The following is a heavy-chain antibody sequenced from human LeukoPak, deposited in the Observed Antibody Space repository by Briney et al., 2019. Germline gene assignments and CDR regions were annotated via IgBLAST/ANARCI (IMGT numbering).Heavy chain of an antibody. Sequence: PGGSLRLSCAASGFSFSSYEMNWVRQAPGKGLEWVSYIRSTGSTVYYAGSVKSRFTISRDNARNSLYLQMNSLRAEDTAVYYCARSVNLNAFDIWGQGTMVTVSS. CDR3: ARSVNLNAFDI. V-gene: IGHV3-48*03. J-gene: IGHJ3*02. CDR2: IRSTGSTV. CDR1: GFSFSSYE. D-gene: IGHD5/OR15-5a*01.